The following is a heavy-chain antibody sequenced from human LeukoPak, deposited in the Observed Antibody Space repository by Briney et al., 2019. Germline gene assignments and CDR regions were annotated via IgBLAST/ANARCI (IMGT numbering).Heavy chain of an antibody. V-gene: IGHV4-61*01. Sequence: SETLSLTCTVSGGSISSSSYYWSWIRQPPGKGLEWIGYIYYSGSTNYNPSLKSRVTISVDTSKNQFSLKLSSVTAADTAVYYCASTKTPYYDFWSGYYLDAFDIWGQGTMVTVSS. D-gene: IGHD3-3*01. CDR2: IYYSGST. CDR1: GGSISSSSYY. J-gene: IGHJ3*02. CDR3: ASTKTPYYDFWSGYYLDAFDI.